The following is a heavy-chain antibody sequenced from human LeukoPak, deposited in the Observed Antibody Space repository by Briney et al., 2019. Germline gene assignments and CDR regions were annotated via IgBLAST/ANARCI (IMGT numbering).Heavy chain of an antibody. D-gene: IGHD3-22*01. CDR1: GYTFTGYY. CDR2: INPNSGGT. CDR3: ARRGDMIVVVTAFDY. Sequence: ASVKVSCKASGYTFTGYYMHWVRQAPGQGLEWMGWINPNSGGTNYAQKFQGRVTMTRDTSISTACMELSRLRSDDTAVYYCARRGDMIVVVTAFDYWGQGTLVTVSS. V-gene: IGHV1-2*02. J-gene: IGHJ4*02.